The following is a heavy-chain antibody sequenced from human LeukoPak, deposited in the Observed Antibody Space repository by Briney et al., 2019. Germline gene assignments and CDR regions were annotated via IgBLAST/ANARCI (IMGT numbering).Heavy chain of an antibody. CDR1: GGSISSGSYY. Sequence: KASETLSLTCTVSGGSISSGSYYWSWIRQPAGKGLEWIGRIYTSGSTNYNPSLKSRVTISVDTSKNQFSLKLSSVTAADTAVYYCARGVCPWNDFWSGYSPTDAFDIWGQGTMVTVSS. D-gene: IGHD3-3*01. CDR3: ARGVCPWNDFWSGYSPTDAFDI. J-gene: IGHJ3*02. CDR2: IYTSGST. V-gene: IGHV4-61*02.